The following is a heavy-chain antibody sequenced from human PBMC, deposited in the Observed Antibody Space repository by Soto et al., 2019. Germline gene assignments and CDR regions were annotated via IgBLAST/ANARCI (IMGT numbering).Heavy chain of an antibody. CDR3: ARGAPQYSSGWSGGLDV. D-gene: IGHD6-19*01. CDR1: GFTFSSYG. V-gene: IGHV3-33*01. CDR2: IWYDGSNK. Sequence: QVHLVESGGGVVQPGRSLRLSCAASGFTFSSYGMHWVRQAPGEGLEWVAVIWYDGSNKYYADSVKGGFTISRDNSKNTLYLQMNSLRAEDTAVYYCARGAPQYSSGWSGGLDVWGQGTTVTVSS. J-gene: IGHJ6*02.